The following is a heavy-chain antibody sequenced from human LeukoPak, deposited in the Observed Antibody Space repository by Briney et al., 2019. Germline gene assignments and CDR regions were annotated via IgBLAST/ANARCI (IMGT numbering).Heavy chain of an antibody. CDR3: ARDVRDVLDY. Sequence: GGSLRLSCAASGFTFSNYWMSWVRQAPGKGLEWVANIKQDGSEKYYVDSMKGRFTISRDNAKNSLYLQMNSLRAEDTAVYYCARDVRDVLDYWGQGTLVTVSS. J-gene: IGHJ4*02. CDR2: IKQDGSEK. V-gene: IGHV3-7*04. CDR1: GFTFSNYW.